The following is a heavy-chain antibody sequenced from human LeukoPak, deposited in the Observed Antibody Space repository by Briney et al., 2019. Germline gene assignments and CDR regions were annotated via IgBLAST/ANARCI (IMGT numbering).Heavy chain of an antibody. CDR2: ISYDGSNK. J-gene: IGHJ4*02. Sequence: GRSLRLSCAASGFTFSSYAMHWVRQAPGKGLEWVAVISYDGSNKYYADSVKGRFTISRDNSKNTLYLQMNSLRSEDTAVYYCALGSGYYFLFDYWGQGTLVTVSS. V-gene: IGHV3-30-3*01. CDR3: ALGSGYYFLFDY. CDR1: GFTFSSYA. D-gene: IGHD3-22*01.